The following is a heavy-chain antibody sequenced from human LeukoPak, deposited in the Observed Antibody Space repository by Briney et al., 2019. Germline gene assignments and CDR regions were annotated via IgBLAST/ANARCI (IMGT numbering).Heavy chain of an antibody. D-gene: IGHD2-2*01. CDR1: GGSFSGYY. V-gene: IGHV4-34*01. J-gene: IGHJ3*02. CDR2: INHSGST. Sequence: PSETLSLTCAVYGGSFSGYYWSLIRQPPGKGLEWIGEINHSGSTNYNPSLKSRVTISVDTSKNQFSLKLSSVTAADTAVYYCARVTVVPAAKGRAFDIWGQGTMVTVSS. CDR3: ARVTVVPAAKGRAFDI.